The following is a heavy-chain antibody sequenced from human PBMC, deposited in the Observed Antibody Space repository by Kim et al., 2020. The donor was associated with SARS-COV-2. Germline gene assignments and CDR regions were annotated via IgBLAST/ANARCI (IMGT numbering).Heavy chain of an antibody. CDR2: INHSGST. Sequence: SETLSLTCAVYGGSFSGYYWSWIRQPPGKGLEWIGEINHSGSTNYNPSLKSRVTISVDTSKNQFSLKLSSVTAADTAVYYCATSRGYLDPWGQGTLVTVSS. J-gene: IGHJ5*02. CDR3: ATSRGYLDP. CDR1: GGSFSGYY. D-gene: IGHD6-13*01. V-gene: IGHV4-34*01.